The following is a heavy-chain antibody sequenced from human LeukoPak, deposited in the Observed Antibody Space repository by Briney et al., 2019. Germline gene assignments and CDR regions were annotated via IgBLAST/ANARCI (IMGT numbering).Heavy chain of an antibody. J-gene: IGHJ3*02. Sequence: GGSLRLSCAASGFTVSSNYMSWVRQDPGKGLEWVSVIYSGGSTYYADSVKGRFTISRDNSENTLYLQMNSLRAEDTAVYYCARDSSGYDAFDIWGQGTMVTVSS. CDR2: IYSGGST. V-gene: IGHV3-66*02. CDR1: GFTVSSNY. CDR3: ARDSSGYDAFDI. D-gene: IGHD3-22*01.